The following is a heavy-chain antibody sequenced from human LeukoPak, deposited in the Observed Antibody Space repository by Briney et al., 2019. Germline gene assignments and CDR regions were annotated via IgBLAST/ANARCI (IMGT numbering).Heavy chain of an antibody. CDR2: INSDGSTT. CDR1: GFTFSTYW. Sequence: PGGSLRLSCAASGFTFSTYWMHWVRQAPGEGLVWVSRINSDGSTTDYADSVKGRFTISRDNAKNTLYLQMNSLRAEDTAVYYCARDPYCSSTSCAVRRDHYYYYMDVWGKGTTVTVSS. J-gene: IGHJ6*03. D-gene: IGHD2-2*01. V-gene: IGHV3-74*01. CDR3: ARDPYCSSTSCAVRRDHYYYYMDV.